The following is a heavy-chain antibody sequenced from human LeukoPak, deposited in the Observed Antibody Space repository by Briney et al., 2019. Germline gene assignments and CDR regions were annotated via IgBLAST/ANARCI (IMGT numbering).Heavy chain of an antibody. CDR1: GFTFDDYA. D-gene: IGHD1-26*01. Sequence: GGSLRLSCAASGFTFDDYAMHWVRQAPGKGLEWVARISWNSVRMDYADSVKGRFTIARDNAKNSLYLQMNSLRVEDMALYYCVKDMSGSNDAFGIWGQGTMVSVSS. J-gene: IGHJ3*02. CDR3: VKDMSGSNDAFGI. V-gene: IGHV3-9*03. CDR2: ISWNSVRM.